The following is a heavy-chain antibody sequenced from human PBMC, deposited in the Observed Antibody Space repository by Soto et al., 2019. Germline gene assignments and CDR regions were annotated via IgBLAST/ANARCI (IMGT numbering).Heavy chain of an antibody. CDR2: INHSGST. CDR1: GGSFSGYY. CDR3: ARERYCSGGSCFRGYYGIDF. V-gene: IGHV4-34*01. J-gene: IGHJ6*04. D-gene: IGHD2-15*01. Sequence: SETLSLTYAGYGGSFSGYYWSGIRQPPGKGLEWSGEINHSGSTNYNPSLKSRVTISVDTSKNQFSLKLSSVTAADTAVYYCARERYCSGGSCFRGYYGIDFWGKGSTVTVYS.